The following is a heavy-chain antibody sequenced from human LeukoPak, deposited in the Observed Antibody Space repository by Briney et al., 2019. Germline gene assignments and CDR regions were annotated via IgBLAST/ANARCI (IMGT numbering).Heavy chain of an antibody. CDR2: ISAYNGNT. D-gene: IGHD2-15*01. J-gene: IGHJ6*02. CDR1: GYTFTSYG. V-gene: IGHV1-18*01. Sequence: ASVKVSCKTSGYTFTSYGISWVRQAPGQGLEWMGWISAYNGNTNYAQKLQGRVTMTTDTSTSTAYMELRSLRSDDTAVYYCARDGDIVVVVATTSKSYYYGMDVWGQGTTVTVSS. CDR3: ARDGDIVVVVATTSKSYYYGMDV.